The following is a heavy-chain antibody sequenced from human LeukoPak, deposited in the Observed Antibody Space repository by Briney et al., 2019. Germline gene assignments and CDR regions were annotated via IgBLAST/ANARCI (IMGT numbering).Heavy chain of an antibody. CDR3: ARGWTAMAYFDY. D-gene: IGHD5-18*01. J-gene: IGHJ4*02. Sequence: GGSLRLSCAASGFTFSSYEMNWVRQAPGKGLEWVSYISSSGSTIYYADSVKGRFTISRDNAKNSLNLQMNSLRAEDTAVYYCARGWTAMAYFDYWGQGTLVTVSS. CDR2: ISSSGSTI. V-gene: IGHV3-48*03. CDR1: GFTFSSYE.